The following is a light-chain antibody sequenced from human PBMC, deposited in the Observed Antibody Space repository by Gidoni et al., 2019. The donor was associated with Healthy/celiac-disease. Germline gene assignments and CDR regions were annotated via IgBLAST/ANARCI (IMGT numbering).Light chain of an antibody. V-gene: IGKV1-27*01. Sequence: DIQMTQSPSSLSASVGDRVTITCRASQGISNYLAWYQQKPGKVPKLLICAASTLQSGVPSRFSGSGSGTDFTLTISSLQPEDVATYYCQKYNSEGTFGQGTKVEIK. CDR3: QKYNSEGT. CDR2: AAS. CDR1: QGISNY. J-gene: IGKJ1*01.